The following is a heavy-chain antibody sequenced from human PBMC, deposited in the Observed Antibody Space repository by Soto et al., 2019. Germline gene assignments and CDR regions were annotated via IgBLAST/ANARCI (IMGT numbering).Heavy chain of an antibody. D-gene: IGHD1-26*01. CDR3: ARGWGLDP. V-gene: IGHV3-7*04. CDR1: GFTFNSYW. J-gene: IGHJ5*02. Sequence: EVQLVESGGGLVQPGGSLRLSCATSGFTFNSYWMTRVRQAPGKGLEWVANIKQDGSEKYYVDSVKGRFTISRDNAKNSLYLQMNSLRAEDTAVYYCARGWGLDPWGQGTLVTVSS. CDR2: IKQDGSEK.